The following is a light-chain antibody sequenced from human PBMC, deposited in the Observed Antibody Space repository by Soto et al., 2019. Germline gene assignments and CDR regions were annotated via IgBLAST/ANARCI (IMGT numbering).Light chain of an antibody. CDR3: QSYDSGLSAFV. V-gene: IGLV1-40*01. Sequence: QSVLTQPTSVSGAPGQRVTISCTGSSSNIGARYDVHWYQQLPETATKLLIYGNTNRPSGVPDRFSGSKSGTSASLAISGLQTEDEADYFCQSYDSGLSAFVFGTGTKVTVL. J-gene: IGLJ1*01. CDR2: GNT. CDR1: SSNIGARYD.